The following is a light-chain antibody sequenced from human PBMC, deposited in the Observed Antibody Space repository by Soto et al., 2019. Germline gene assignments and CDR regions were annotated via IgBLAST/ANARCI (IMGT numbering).Light chain of an antibody. V-gene: IGKV1-12*01. J-gene: IGKJ5*01. CDR1: QSISNW. CDR3: QQYYSYPRT. Sequence: DIQMTQSPSSVSASVGDTVTITCRASQSISNWVAWYQQKPGKAPKLLIYAASTLQSGVPSRFSGSGSGTDFTLTISCLQSEDFATYYCQQYYSYPRTFGQGTRLAIK. CDR2: AAS.